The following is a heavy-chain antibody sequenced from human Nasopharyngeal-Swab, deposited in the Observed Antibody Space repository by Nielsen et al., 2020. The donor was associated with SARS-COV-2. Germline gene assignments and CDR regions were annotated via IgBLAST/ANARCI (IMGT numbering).Heavy chain of an antibody. CDR1: GLPFNNYA. D-gene: IGHD5-24*01. J-gene: IGHJ6*03. V-gene: IGHV3-23*01. CDR2: ISSSGTDT. Sequence: LSLTCAVSGLPFNNYAVTWVRRPPGKGLGWVSIISSSGTDTYYADYVKGRFTISRDNSKNTLYLQMNSLRAEDSAIYYCAKSRGDTTMAHYYYYLDVWGKGTTVTVSS. CDR3: AKSRGDTTMAHYYYYLDV.